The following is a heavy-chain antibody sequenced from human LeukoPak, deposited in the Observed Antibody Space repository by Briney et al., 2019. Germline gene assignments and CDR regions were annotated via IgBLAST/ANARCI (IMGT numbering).Heavy chain of an antibody. D-gene: IGHD3-9*01. CDR3: ASGLRYFDWFLDV. CDR2: IKQDGSEK. J-gene: IGHJ6*02. V-gene: IGHV3-7*01. Sequence: GGSLRLSCAASGFTFSSYWMSWVRQAPGKGLEWVANIKQDGSEKYYVDSVKGRFTISRDNAKNSLYLQMNRLRAEDTAVYYCASGLRYFDWFLDVWGQGTTVTVSS. CDR1: GFTFSSYW.